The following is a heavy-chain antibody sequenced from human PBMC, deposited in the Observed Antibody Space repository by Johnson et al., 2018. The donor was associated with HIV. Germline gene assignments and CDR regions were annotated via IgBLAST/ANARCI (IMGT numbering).Heavy chain of an antibody. Sequence: QVQLVESGGGLVKPGGSLRLSCAASGFTFSDYYMSWIRQAPGKGLEWVSYISSSGSTIYYADSVKGRFIISRDNSKNTLYLQINSLRGEDTAVYYCAKERDSGSYFDAFDIWGQGTMVTVSS. CDR3: AKERDSGSYFDAFDI. V-gene: IGHV3-11*04. D-gene: IGHD1-26*01. CDR2: ISSSGSTI. J-gene: IGHJ3*02. CDR1: GFTFSDYY.